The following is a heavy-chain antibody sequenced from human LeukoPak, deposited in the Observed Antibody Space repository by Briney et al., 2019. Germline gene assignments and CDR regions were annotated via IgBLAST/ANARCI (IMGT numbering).Heavy chain of an antibody. V-gene: IGHV1-2*02. CDR3: ARAPMIVVVFPPRLDF. Sequence: ASVKVSCKTSGYTFTGYYMHWVRQAPGQGLEGMGGIDPYNGGTKNAQKFQGRVTMNSDTSISTAYMELSSQKSDDTAMYYCARAPMIVVVFPPRLDFWGQGTLVTVSS. CDR1: GYTFTGYY. J-gene: IGHJ4*02. CDR2: IDPYNGGT. D-gene: IGHD3-22*01.